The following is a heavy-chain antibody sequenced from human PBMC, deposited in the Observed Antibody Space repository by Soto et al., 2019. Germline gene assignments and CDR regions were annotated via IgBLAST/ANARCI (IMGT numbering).Heavy chain of an antibody. CDR3: ARESPYYYDSSGYYYASFDY. CDR1: GGSISSGGYY. CDR2: IYYSGST. D-gene: IGHD3-22*01. J-gene: IGHJ4*02. Sequence: SETLSVTCTVSGGSISSGGYYWSWIRQHPGKGLEWIGYIYYSGSTYYNPSLKSRVTISVDTSKNQFSLKLSSVTAADTAVYYCARESPYYYDSSGYYYASFDYWGQGTLVTVSS. V-gene: IGHV4-31*03.